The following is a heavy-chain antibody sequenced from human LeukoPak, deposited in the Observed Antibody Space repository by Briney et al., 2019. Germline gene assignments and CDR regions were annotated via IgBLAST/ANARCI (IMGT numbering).Heavy chain of an antibody. CDR2: CGSGGST. CDR3: AKENFGANYFDY. J-gene: IGHJ4*02. CDR1: GFTFSTYS. Sequence: GGSLRLSCAASGFTFSTYSMSWVRQTPGKGLEWVSSCGSGGSTYYADSVRGRFTISRDNFKNILYLHLNSPRAEDTAVYYCAKENFGANYFDYWGQGSLVTVSA. V-gene: IGHV3-23*01. D-gene: IGHD4-17*01.